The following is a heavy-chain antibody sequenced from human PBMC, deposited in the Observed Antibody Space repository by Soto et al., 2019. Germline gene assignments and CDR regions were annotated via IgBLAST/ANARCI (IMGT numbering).Heavy chain of an antibody. CDR1: GYTFSTYY. CDR2: INPSGGST. D-gene: IGHD6-19*01. V-gene: IGHV1-46*01. J-gene: IGHJ4*02. Sequence: QVQLVQSGAEVKKPGASLKVSCKASGYTFSTYYMHWVRQAPGQGLEWMGIINPSGGSTNYAQKFQGRVTMTRDTSTTTVYMELSSLRYEDTAVYYCARGSEAVPATLPHYFDYWGQGTLVTVSS. CDR3: ARGSEAVPATLPHYFDY.